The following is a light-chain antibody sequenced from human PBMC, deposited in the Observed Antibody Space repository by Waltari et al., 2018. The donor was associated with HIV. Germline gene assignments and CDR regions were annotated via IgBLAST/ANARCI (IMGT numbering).Light chain of an antibody. CDR1: SSDVGRYNL. J-gene: IGLJ1*01. Sequence: QSALTQSASVSGSPGQSITISCTGTSSDVGRYNLVSWYQQHPGKAPKLMIYEGSNRPSGVSNRFSGSKSGNTASLTISGLQAEDEADYYCCSYAGSSTYVFGTGTKVTVL. V-gene: IGLV2-23*01. CDR2: EGS. CDR3: CSYAGSSTYV.